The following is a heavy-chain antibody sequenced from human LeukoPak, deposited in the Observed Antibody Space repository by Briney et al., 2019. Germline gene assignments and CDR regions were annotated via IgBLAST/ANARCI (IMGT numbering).Heavy chain of an antibody. V-gene: IGHV1-46*01. CDR2: INPSGGST. Sequence: ASVKVSCKASGYTFTSYYMHWVRQAPGQGLEWMGIINPSGGSTGYAQKFQGRVTMTRDTSTSTVYMELGSLRSEDTAVYYCARDASSSWHIDYWGQGTLVTVSS. D-gene: IGHD6-13*01. CDR1: GYTFTSYY. J-gene: IGHJ4*02. CDR3: ARDASSSWHIDY.